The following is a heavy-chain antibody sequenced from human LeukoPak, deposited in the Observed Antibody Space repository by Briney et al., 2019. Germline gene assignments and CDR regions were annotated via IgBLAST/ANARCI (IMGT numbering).Heavy chain of an antibody. Sequence: SETLSLTCAVYGGSFSGYYWSWIRQPPGKGLEWIGEINHSGSTNYNPSLKSRVTISVDTSKNQFSLKLSSVTAADTAVYYCAKYVSTGWFDPWGQGTLVTVSS. D-gene: IGHD5/OR15-5a*01. CDR3: AKYVSTGWFDP. J-gene: IGHJ5*02. V-gene: IGHV4-34*01. CDR1: GGSFSGYY. CDR2: INHSGST.